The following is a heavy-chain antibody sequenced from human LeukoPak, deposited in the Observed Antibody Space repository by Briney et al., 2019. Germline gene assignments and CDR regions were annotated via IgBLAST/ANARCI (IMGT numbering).Heavy chain of an antibody. CDR2: ISGSGHTT. CDR1: GFTFSSYA. Sequence: GGSLRLSCAASGFTFSSYAMSWVRRAPGKGLEWVSAISGSGHTTYYADSVKGRFTISRDNSKNTLYLQMNSLRAEDTAVYYCAKTPGYYYGMDVWGQGTTVTVSS. J-gene: IGHJ6*02. V-gene: IGHV3-23*01. D-gene: IGHD2-15*01. CDR3: AKTPGYYYGMDV.